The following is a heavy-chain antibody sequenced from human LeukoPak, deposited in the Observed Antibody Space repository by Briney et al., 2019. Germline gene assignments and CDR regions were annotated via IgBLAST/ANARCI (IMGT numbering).Heavy chain of an antibody. CDR3: IADLPGSGAYAFDY. Sequence: GGSLRLSCAASGFTFIHAWMSWVRQAPGKGLEWVGRVKTKTEGGTIDYAGPAKGKFTIPRDDSRNTLYLQMNSLKTEDTAVYYCIADLPGSGAYAFDYWGQGALVTVSS. CDR2: VKTKTEGGTI. V-gene: IGHV3-15*01. D-gene: IGHD4-17*01. CDR1: GFTFIHAW. J-gene: IGHJ4*02.